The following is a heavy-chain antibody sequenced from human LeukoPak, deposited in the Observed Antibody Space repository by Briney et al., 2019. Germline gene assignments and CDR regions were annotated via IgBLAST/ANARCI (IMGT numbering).Heavy chain of an antibody. Sequence: GGSLRLSCAASGFIFNTYGMHWVRRAPGKGLEWVAVIWNDGSNKYYGDSVKGRFTISRDNSKNTQYLQMNSLGAEDTAVYYCARDWAGGNSGYIVFWGQGTLVTVSS. J-gene: IGHJ4*02. CDR3: ARDWAGGNSGYIVF. D-gene: IGHD3-22*01. CDR2: IWNDGSNK. V-gene: IGHV3-33*01. CDR1: GFIFNTYG.